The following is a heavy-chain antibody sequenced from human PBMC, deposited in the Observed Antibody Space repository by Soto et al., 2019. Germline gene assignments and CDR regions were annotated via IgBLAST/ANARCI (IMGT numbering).Heavy chain of an antibody. Sequence: EVQLVESGGGLVQPGGSLRLSCAASGFTFSIYWMRWVRQAPGKGLVWVSRMNMDGSRTSYADFAKGRFTISRDDAKSTVYLQMSNLTAEDTAVYYCVRGDGDRYDGHGYLGRHWGQGTLVTVSS. CDR1: GFTFSIYW. CDR3: VRGDGDRYDGHGYLGRH. D-gene: IGHD3-22*01. V-gene: IGHV3-74*01. CDR2: MNMDGSRT. J-gene: IGHJ4*02.